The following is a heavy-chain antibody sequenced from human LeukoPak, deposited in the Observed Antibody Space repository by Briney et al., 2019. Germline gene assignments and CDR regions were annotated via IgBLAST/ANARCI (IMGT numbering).Heavy chain of an antibody. CDR2: MNHNSGNT. J-gene: IGHJ4*02. CDR1: GKTFNSYV. V-gene: IGHV1-8*01. D-gene: IGHD3-10*01. Sequence: ASVKVSCKASGKTFNSYVINWVRQASGQALEWMGWMNHNSGNTGYAQKFQGRVNMTRNTSISTAYMELSSLRSEDTAVYYCARGLLWFGELFYYFDYWGQGTLVTVSS. CDR3: ARGLLWFGELFYYFDY.